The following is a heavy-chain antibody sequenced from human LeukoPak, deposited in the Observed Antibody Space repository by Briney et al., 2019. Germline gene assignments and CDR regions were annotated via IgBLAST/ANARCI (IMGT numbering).Heavy chain of an antibody. CDR3: ARDREGYIPKD. J-gene: IGHJ4*02. D-gene: IGHD6-13*01. V-gene: IGHV3-74*01. CDR2: INSDGSSS. Sequence: GESLRLSCAAYGFTFSSYWMHWVRQAPGKGHVWVSRINSDGSSSRYADSVKGRFTISRDNAKNKLYLQMNSLRGEYTAVYYCARDREGYIPKDWGQGTLVTVSS. CDR1: GFTFSSYW.